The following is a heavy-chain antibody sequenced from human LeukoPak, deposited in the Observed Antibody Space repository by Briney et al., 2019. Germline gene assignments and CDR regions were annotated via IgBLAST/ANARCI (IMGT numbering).Heavy chain of an antibody. CDR3: ARLGDSRGYFDY. J-gene: IGHJ4*02. Sequence: SETLSLTCTIPGDSISSHYWSWIRQPPGKGLEWIGYIYYSGSTNYNPSLKSRVTISVDTSKNQFSLKLRSVTAADTAVYYCARLGDSRGYFDYWGQGTLVTVSS. V-gene: IGHV4-59*11. D-gene: IGHD3-16*01. CDR2: IYYSGST. CDR1: GDSISSHY.